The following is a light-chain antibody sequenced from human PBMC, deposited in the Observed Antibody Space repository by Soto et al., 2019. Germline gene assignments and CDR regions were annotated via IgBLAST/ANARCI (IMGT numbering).Light chain of an antibody. CDR1: RSNVGTNL. CDR2: AHI. J-gene: IGLJ1*01. CDR3: FSYAGSTYV. Sequence: QSVLTQPPSASGTPGQRVTISCSGRRSNVGTNLVNWYQQLPGTAPKLLIYAHIQRPSGVSNRFSGSKSGNTASLTISGLQAEDEADYYCFSYAGSTYVFGTGTKVTVL. V-gene: IGLV1-44*01.